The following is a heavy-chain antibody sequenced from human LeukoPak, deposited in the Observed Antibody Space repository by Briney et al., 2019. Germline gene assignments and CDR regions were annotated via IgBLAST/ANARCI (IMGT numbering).Heavy chain of an antibody. CDR2: INHSGST. CDR3: ARGPTRYSSSWPTLP. V-gene: IGHV4-34*01. J-gene: IGHJ5*02. D-gene: IGHD6-13*01. Sequence: SETLSLTCAVYGGSFSGYYWSWIRQPPGKGRRGIGEINHSGSTNYNPSLKSRVTISVDTSKNQFSLKLSSVTAADTAVYYCARGPTRYSSSWPTLPWGQGTLVTVSS. CDR1: GGSFSGYY.